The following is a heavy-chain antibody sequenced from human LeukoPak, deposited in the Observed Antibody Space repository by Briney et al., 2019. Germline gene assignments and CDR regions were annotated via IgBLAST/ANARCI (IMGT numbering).Heavy chain of an antibody. CDR2: IYHSGST. J-gene: IGHJ4*02. V-gene: IGHV4-38-2*02. Sequence: SEPLSLTCTVSGYSISSGYYWGWIRQPPGKGLEWIGSIYHSGSTYYNPSLKRRVTKSVDTSKNQFSLKLSSVTAADTAVYYCARTYYYDSSGYLFDYWGQGTLVTVSS. CDR3: ARTYYYDSSGYLFDY. D-gene: IGHD3-22*01. CDR1: GYSISSGYY.